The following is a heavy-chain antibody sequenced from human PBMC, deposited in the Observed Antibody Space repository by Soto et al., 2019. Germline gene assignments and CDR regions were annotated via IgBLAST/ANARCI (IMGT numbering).Heavy chain of an antibody. CDR2: IYWDDDQ. D-gene: IGHD5-18*01. CDR3: AHIPFNSAWHDAYDI. CDR1: GFSLSASGEG. V-gene: IGHV2-5*02. Sequence: QITLKESGPTLVKPTETLTLTCTFSGFSLSASGEGVGWIRQPPGKALEWLAIIYWDDDQRYSPALTTTFTITKDTTKTPVVLTMTNMAPVDTATYFCAHIPFNSAWHDAYDIWGPGTMVTFSA. J-gene: IGHJ3*02.